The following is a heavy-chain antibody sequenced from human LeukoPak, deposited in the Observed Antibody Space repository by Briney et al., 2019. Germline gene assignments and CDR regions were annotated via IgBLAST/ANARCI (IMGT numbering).Heavy chain of an antibody. D-gene: IGHD4-17*01. V-gene: IGHV3-23*01. CDR3: AKMYYGDSFRYFDY. Sequence: PGGSLRLSCAASGFTFSSYGMSWVRQAPGKGLEWVSAIGGTGGSTYNADSVKGRFTISRDNSKNTLYLQMNSLRAEDTAVYYCAKMYYGDSFRYFDYWGQGTLVTVSS. CDR1: GFTFSSYG. CDR2: IGGTGGST. J-gene: IGHJ4*02.